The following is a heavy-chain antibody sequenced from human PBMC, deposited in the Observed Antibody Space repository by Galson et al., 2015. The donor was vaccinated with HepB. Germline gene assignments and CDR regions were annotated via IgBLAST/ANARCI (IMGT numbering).Heavy chain of an antibody. D-gene: IGHD4-17*01. CDR3: ARVRHLYGDRGASWYVDL. Sequence: ALRLSCAASGFAFSSYDMHWVRHATGQGLECVSAIGTAGDTYYPGSVKGRFTISRENAKNSLYLQMNSLIAGDTAVYYCARVRHLYGDRGASWYVDLWGRGTLVTVSS. J-gene: IGHJ2*01. V-gene: IGHV3-13*01. CDR2: IGTAGDT. CDR1: GFAFSSYD.